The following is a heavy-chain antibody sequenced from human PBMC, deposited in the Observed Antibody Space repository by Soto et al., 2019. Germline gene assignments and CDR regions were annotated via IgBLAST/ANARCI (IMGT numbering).Heavy chain of an antibody. D-gene: IGHD3-22*01. Sequence: EVQLVESGGGLVQPGGSLRLSCAASGFTFSSYWMHWVRQAPGKGLVWVSRINSDGSSTNYADSVKGRFTISRDNAKNTLYLQMNSLRAEDTAVYYCARVGYDSSGTLYFDYWGQGTLVTVSS. CDR3: ARVGYDSSGTLYFDY. J-gene: IGHJ4*02. CDR1: GFTFSSYW. CDR2: INSDGSST. V-gene: IGHV3-74*01.